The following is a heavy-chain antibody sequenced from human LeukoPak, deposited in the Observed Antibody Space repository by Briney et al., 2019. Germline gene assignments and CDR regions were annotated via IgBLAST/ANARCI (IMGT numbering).Heavy chain of an antibody. J-gene: IGHJ4*02. CDR2: IKQDGGDI. CDR1: GFAFGTYW. CDR3: AGDNSWIFNY. Sequence: GSLRLSCAASGFAFGTYWMMWVRQAPGKGVECVAIIKQDGGDIHYVDSVKGRFSISIDNAKTSVHLQMNSLRVEDKAGYYCAGDNSWIFNYWGQGTPGAVSS. V-gene: IGHV3-7*01. D-gene: IGHD1-26*01.